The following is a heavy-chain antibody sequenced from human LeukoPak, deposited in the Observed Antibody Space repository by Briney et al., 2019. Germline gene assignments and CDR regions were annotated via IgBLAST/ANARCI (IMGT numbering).Heavy chain of an antibody. V-gene: IGHV1-69*05. Sequence: GASVKVYCKASGGTFSSYAISWVRQAPGQGLEWMGGIIPIFGTANYAQKFQGRVTITTDESTSTAYMELSSLRSEDTAVYYCARDLRRTSARNDAFDIWGQGTMVTVSS. D-gene: IGHD1-14*01. CDR3: ARDLRRTSARNDAFDI. CDR2: IIPIFGTA. CDR1: GGTFSSYA. J-gene: IGHJ3*02.